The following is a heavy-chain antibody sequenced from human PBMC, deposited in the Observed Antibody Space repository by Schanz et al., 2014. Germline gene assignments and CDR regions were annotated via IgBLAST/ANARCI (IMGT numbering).Heavy chain of an antibody. CDR1: GFSFSSYA. CDR3: ARKVVATIEGYKDK. CDR2: MNESHSTI. D-gene: IGHD5-12*01. V-gene: IGHV3-23*01. Sequence: EVQLLESGGGLVEPGGSLRLSCAASGFSFSSYAMGWVRQARGKGLEWVSAMNESHSTIYYAGSVRGRFTISRDNAENTLFLQMNSLRAEDTGVYYCARKVVATIEGYKDKWGYGALVIVSS. J-gene: IGHJ4*01.